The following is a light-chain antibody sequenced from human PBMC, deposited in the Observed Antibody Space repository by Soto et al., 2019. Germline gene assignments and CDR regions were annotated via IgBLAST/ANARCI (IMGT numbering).Light chain of an antibody. CDR2: DAS. CDR3: QQYHTYWT. CDR1: QNIRSR. V-gene: IGKV1-5*01. J-gene: IGKJ1*01. Sequence: DFQMTQSPSTLSASVGDRVTITCRASQNIRSRLAWLQQKPGKATKLRIYDASSLESGVPRLLGRRGSGTEFTLTISRMQADDFSTYYCQQYHTYWTFGQGTNVDIK.